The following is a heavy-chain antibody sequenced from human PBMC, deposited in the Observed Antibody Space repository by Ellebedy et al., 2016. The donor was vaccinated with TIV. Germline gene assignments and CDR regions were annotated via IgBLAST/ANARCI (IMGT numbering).Heavy chain of an antibody. J-gene: IGHJ4*02. V-gene: IGHV3-23*01. Sequence: GESLKISCAASGFTFGCCAMGWVRQAPGKGLEWVSVISNGGDTTYADSVKGRFTIPRNNSNRTLYLQMNSLRADDTAIYYCAKLSGVLSWYADYWGLGARVTVSS. CDR3: AKLSGVLSWYADY. CDR2: ISNGGDTT. CDR1: GFTFGCCA. D-gene: IGHD6-13*01.